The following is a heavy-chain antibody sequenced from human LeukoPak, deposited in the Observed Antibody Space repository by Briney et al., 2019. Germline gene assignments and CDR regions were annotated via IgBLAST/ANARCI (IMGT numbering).Heavy chain of an antibody. D-gene: IGHD3-22*01. J-gene: IGHJ4*02. CDR3: ARNYDSSGYYYPALYYFDY. CDR2: ISAYNGNA. V-gene: IGHV1-18*01. CDR1: GYTFTSYG. Sequence: ASVKVSCKAFGYTFTSYGISWVRQAPGQGLEWMGWISAYNGNANYAQKLQGRVTMTTDTSTSTAYMELRSLRSDDTAVYYCARNYDSSGYYYPALYYFDYWGQGTLVTVSS.